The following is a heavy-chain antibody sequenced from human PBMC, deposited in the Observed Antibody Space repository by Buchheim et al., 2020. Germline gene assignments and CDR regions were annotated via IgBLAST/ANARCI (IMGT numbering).Heavy chain of an antibody. CDR2: ISYDGSNK. J-gene: IGHJ4*02. CDR1: GFTFSSYG. D-gene: IGHD5-24*01. Sequence: QVQLVESGGGVVQPGRSLRHSCAASGFTFSSYGMHWVRQAPGKGLEWVAVISYDGSNKYYADSVKGRFTISRDNSKNTLYLQMNSLRAEDTAVYYCAKRPGDGYNSWGQGTL. CDR3: AKRPGDGYNS. V-gene: IGHV3-30*18.